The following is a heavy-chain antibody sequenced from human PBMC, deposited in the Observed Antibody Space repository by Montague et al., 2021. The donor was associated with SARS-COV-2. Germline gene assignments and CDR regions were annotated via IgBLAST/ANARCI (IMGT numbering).Heavy chain of an antibody. Sequence: SETLSLTCAVYGGSCSGYWWTWIRQSPGKGLEWIGGSNHSGSTKYNPSLKSRVTISVDTSKNQFSLDLTSVTAADTAVYYCARGAPGYWGQGTLVTVSS. CDR2: SNHSGST. V-gene: IGHV4-34*01. CDR3: ARGAPGY. J-gene: IGHJ4*02. CDR1: GGSCSGYW.